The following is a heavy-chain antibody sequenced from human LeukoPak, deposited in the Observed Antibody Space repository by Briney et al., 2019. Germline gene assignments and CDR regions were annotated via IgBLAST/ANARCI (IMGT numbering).Heavy chain of an antibody. J-gene: IGHJ4*02. CDR2: ISAYNGNT. Sequence: ASVKVSCKASGYSFSSYGISWVRQAPGQGLQWMGWISAYNGNTNYAQKFQGRVTMTTDTSTSTAYMELRSLRSDDTAVYYCARDSDYGRLMVYWGQGTLVTVSS. CDR1: GYSFSSYG. D-gene: IGHD4-17*01. V-gene: IGHV1-18*01. CDR3: ARDSDYGRLMVY.